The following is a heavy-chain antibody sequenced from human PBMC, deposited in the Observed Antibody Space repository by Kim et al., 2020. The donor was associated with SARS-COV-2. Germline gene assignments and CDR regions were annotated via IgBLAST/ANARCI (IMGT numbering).Heavy chain of an antibody. CDR2: IIPIFGTA. CDR3: ARAGLNYYDSSGYYEGYYGMDV. V-gene: IGHV1-69*13. J-gene: IGHJ6*02. D-gene: IGHD3-22*01. Sequence: SVKVSCKASGGTFSSYAISWVRQAPGQGLEWMGGIIPIFGTANYAQKFQGRVTITADESTSTAYMELSSLRSEDTAVYYCARAGLNYYDSSGYYEGYYGMDVWGQGTTVTVSS. CDR1: GGTFSSYA.